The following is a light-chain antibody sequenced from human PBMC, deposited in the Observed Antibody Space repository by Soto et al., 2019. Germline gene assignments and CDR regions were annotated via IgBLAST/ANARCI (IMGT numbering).Light chain of an antibody. J-gene: IGLJ1*01. V-gene: IGLV1-40*01. Sequence: QAVVTQPPSVSGAPGQRVTISCTGSSSNIGAGYDVHWYQQLPGTAPKLLFYGNSNRPSGVPDRFSGSKSGTSASLAITGLQAEDEADYYCQSYDSSLSGSGVFGTGTKVTVL. CDR3: QSYDSSLSGSGV. CDR1: SSNIGAGYD. CDR2: GNS.